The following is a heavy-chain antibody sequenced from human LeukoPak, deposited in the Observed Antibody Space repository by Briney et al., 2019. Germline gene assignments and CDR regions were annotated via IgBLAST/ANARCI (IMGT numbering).Heavy chain of an antibody. J-gene: IGHJ6*04. CDR1: GFTFSSYG. Sequence: GRSLRLSCAASGFTFSSYGMHWVRQAPGKGLEWVAVIWYDGSNKYYADSVKGRFTISRDNSKNTLYLQMNSLRAEGTAVYYCAREGQTYYYGSGSPTDYGMDVWGKGTTVTVSS. V-gene: IGHV3-33*01. D-gene: IGHD3-10*01. CDR2: IWYDGSNK. CDR3: AREGQTYYYGSGSPTDYGMDV.